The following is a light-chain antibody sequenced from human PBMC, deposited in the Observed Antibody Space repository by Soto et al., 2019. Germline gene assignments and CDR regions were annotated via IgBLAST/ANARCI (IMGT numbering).Light chain of an antibody. CDR1: QSVSSN. J-gene: IGKJ3*01. CDR2: AAS. CDR3: QQYDNWPRT. Sequence: EVVMTQSPATLSVSPGERATLSCRASQSVSSNLAWYQQKAGQAPRLLIYAASTRATGIPARFSGSGSGTEFTLTISRLQSEDFAVYYCQQYDNWPRTFGPGTKVAI. V-gene: IGKV3-15*01.